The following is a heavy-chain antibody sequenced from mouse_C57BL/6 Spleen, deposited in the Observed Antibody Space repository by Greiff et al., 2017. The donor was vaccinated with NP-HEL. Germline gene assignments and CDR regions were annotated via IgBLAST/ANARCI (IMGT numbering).Heavy chain of an antibody. D-gene: IGHD1-1*01. J-gene: IGHJ2*01. CDR3: ARSGYGFDY. V-gene: IGHV1-54*01. CDR1: GYAFTNYL. Sequence: QVQLQQSGAELVRPGTSVKVSCKASGYAFTNYLIEWVKQRPGQGLEWIGVINPGSGGTNYNEKFKGKATLTADKSSSTAYMQLSSLTSEDSAVYFCARSGYGFDYWGQGTTLTVSS. CDR2: INPGSGGT.